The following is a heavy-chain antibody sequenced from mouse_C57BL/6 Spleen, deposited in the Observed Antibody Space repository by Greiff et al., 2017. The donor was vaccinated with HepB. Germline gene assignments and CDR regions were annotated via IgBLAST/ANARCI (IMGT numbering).Heavy chain of an antibody. CDR1: GYSITSGYY. V-gene: IGHV3-6*01. CDR3: ARALYYYGSSSWFAY. D-gene: IGHD1-1*01. CDR2: ISYDGSN. J-gene: IGHJ3*01. Sequence: EVKLMESGPGLVKPSQSLSLTCSVTGYSITSGYYWNWIRQFPGNKLEWMGYISYDGSNNYNPSLKNRISITRDTSKNQFFLKLNSVTTEDTATYYCARALYYYGSSSWFAYWGQGTLVTVSA.